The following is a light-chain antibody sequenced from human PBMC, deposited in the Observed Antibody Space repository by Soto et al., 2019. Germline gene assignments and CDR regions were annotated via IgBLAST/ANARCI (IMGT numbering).Light chain of an antibody. CDR1: QSISSW. CDR2: KAS. Sequence: IQMTQSPSTLSSSVGDRVTMSCRASQSISSWLAWYQQKPGKAPKLLIYKASSLESGVPSRFSGSGSGTDFTLTISSLQPEDFATYYCQQLNSYPITFGQGTRLEI. V-gene: IGKV1-5*03. J-gene: IGKJ5*01. CDR3: QQLNSYPIT.